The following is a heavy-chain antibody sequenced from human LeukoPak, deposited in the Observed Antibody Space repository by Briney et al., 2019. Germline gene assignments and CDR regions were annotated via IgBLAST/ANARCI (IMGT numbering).Heavy chain of an antibody. Sequence: SETLSLTCSVSGGSISSSTYYWGWLRQPPGKGLEWIGSIYSIGSTDYTPSLKSRGTISVDTSKSQFSLRLSFVTAADTAVYYCASAKKYCGSPICHWCFDLWGRGTLVTVSS. D-gene: IGHD2-2*01. CDR1: GGSISSSTYY. CDR2: IYSIGST. V-gene: IGHV4-39*01. CDR3: ASAKKYCGSPICHWCFDL. J-gene: IGHJ2*01.